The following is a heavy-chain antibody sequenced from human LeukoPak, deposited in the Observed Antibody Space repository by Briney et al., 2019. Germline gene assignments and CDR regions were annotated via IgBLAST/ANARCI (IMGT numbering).Heavy chain of an antibody. CDR3: ARDPYSGYDSYYFDY. D-gene: IGHD5-12*01. J-gene: IGHJ4*02. Sequence: GRSLRLSCAASGFTFCSYGMHWVRQAPGKGLEWVAVIWYDGSNKYYADSVKGRFTISRDNSKNTLYLQMNSLRAEDTAVYYCARDPYSGYDSYYFDYWGQGTLVTVSS. V-gene: IGHV3-33*01. CDR2: IWYDGSNK. CDR1: GFTFCSYG.